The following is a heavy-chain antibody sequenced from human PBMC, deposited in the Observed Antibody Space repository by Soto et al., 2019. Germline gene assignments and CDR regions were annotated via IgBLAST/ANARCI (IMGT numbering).Heavy chain of an antibody. Sequence: SGPTLVKPTQTLTLTCTFSGFSLSTSGVGVGWIRQPPGKALEWLALIYWNDDKRYSPSLKSRLTITKDTSKNQVVLKMTNMDPVDTATYYCAHSTDYYDSSGYYYANWFDPWGQGTLVTVSS. CDR3: AHSTDYYDSSGYYYANWFDP. D-gene: IGHD3-22*01. CDR2: IYWNDDK. V-gene: IGHV2-5*01. J-gene: IGHJ5*02. CDR1: GFSLSTSGVG.